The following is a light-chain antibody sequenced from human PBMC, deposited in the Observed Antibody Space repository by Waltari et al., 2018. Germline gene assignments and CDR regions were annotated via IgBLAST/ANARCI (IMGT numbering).Light chain of an antibody. CDR3: AAWDDSLNGWV. CDR1: SSNIGSNT. J-gene: IGLJ3*02. V-gene: IGLV1-44*01. Sequence: QSVLTQPPSASGTPGQRVTISCSGRSSNIGSNTVNWYQQLPGTAPKLLIYSNNQWPSGVPDRFSGSKSGTSASLAISGLQSEDEADYYCAAWDDSLNGWVFGGGTKLTVL. CDR2: SNN.